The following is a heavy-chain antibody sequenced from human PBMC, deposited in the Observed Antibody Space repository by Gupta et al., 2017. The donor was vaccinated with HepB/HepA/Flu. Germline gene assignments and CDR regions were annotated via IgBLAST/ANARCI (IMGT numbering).Heavy chain of an antibody. Sequence: SNARMGVSWIRQPPGKALEWLAHIFSNDEKSYSTSLKSRLTISKDTSKSQVVLTMTNMDPVDTATYYCARAYYDVWSGYYVSYDYWGQGTLVTVYS. D-gene: IGHD3-3*01. J-gene: IGHJ4*02. CDR3: ARAYYDVWSGYYVSYDY. V-gene: IGHV2-26*01. CDR2: IFSNDEK. CDR1: SNARMG.